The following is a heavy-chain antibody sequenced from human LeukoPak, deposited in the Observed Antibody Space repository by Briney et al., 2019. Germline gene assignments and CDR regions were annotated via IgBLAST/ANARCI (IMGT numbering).Heavy chain of an antibody. D-gene: IGHD5-12*01. V-gene: IGHV1-69*04. Sequence: SVKVSCKASGCTFGSYAISWVRQAPGQGLEWMGRIFPILGIANYAQKFQGRVTITADKSTSTAYMEVSSLRSEDTAVYYCDRGRLLGNAFYIWGQGTMVTVS. CDR2: IFPILGIA. CDR3: DRGRLLGNAFYI. J-gene: IGHJ3*02. CDR1: GCTFGSYA.